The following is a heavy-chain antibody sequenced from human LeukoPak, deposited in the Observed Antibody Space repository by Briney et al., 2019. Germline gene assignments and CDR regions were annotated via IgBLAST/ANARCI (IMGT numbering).Heavy chain of an antibody. CDR2: INSEGSST. Sequence: QPGGSLRLSCAASGFTFSGHWMYWVRQAPGKGLVWVSRINSEGSSTAYAAFVKGRFTISRGNAKNTLFLQMNSLRVEDTAVYHCVRGNDHWGQGTLVTVSS. CDR1: GFTFSGHW. J-gene: IGHJ5*02. CDR3: VRGNDH. V-gene: IGHV3-74*01.